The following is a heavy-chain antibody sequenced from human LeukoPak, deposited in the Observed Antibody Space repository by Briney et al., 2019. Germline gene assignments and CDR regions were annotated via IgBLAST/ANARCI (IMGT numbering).Heavy chain of an antibody. CDR2: IYYSGST. D-gene: IGHD6-19*01. CDR1: GGSISSGDYY. J-gene: IGHJ4*02. Sequence: PSETLSLTCTVSGGSISSGDYYWSWIRQPPGKGLEWIGYIYYSGSTNYNPSLKSRVTISVDTSKNQFSLKLSSVTAADTAVYYCARGRAVAGTSYYFDYWGQGTLVTVPS. CDR3: ARGRAVAGTSYYFDY. V-gene: IGHV4-61*08.